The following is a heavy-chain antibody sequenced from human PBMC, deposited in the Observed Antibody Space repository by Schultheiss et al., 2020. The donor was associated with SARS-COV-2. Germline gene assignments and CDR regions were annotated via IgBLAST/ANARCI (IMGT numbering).Heavy chain of an antibody. CDR2: ISYDGSNK. D-gene: IGHD3-10*01. Sequence: GGSLRLSCAASGFMFSSYGMHWVRQAPGKGLEWVAAISYDGSNKYYAGSVKGRFTISRDNSKNTLYLQMDSLRAEDTAVYYCAKDYYGSGTYPDYWGQGTLVTVSS. CDR1: GFMFSSYG. V-gene: IGHV3-30*18. J-gene: IGHJ4*02. CDR3: AKDYYGSGTYPDY.